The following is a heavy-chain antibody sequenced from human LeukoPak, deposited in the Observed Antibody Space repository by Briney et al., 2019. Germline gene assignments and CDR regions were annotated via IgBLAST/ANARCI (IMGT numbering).Heavy chain of an antibody. V-gene: IGHV3-48*03. D-gene: IGHD3-10*01. CDR2: ISSSGSPI. CDR3: ARDFGSGTYYTLLDY. J-gene: IGHJ4*02. CDR1: GFTFSSYE. Sequence: PGGSLRLSCAASGFTFSSYEMNWVRQAPGKGLEWVSYISSSGSPIYYADSVKGRFTISRDNAKNSLFLQMNSLRAEDTAVYYCARDFGSGTYYTLLDYWGQGPLVTVSS.